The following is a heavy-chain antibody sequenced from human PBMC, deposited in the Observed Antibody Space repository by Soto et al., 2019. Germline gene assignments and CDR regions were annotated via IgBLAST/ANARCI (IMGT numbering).Heavy chain of an antibody. D-gene: IGHD2-15*01. CDR3: ARGRRVRAKYYFDY. V-gene: IGHV4-34*01. CDR2: INHSGST. CDR1: GGSFSGYY. Sequence: QVQLQQWGAGLLKPSETLSLTCAVYGGSFSGYYWSWIRQPPGKGLEWIGEINHSGSTNYNPSLKSRVTISVDTSKNQFSLKLSSVTAADTAVYYCARGRRVRAKYYFDYWRQGTLVTVSS. J-gene: IGHJ4*02.